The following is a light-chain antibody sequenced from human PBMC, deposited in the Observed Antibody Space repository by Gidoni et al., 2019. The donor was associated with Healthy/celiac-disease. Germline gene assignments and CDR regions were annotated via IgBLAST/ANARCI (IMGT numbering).Light chain of an antibody. J-gene: IGKJ1*01. CDR2: WAS. CDR3: QQYYSTPPWT. V-gene: IGKV4-1*01. Sequence: DIVMTQSPDPLAVSLGERATINCKSSQSVFYSSNNKNYLAWYQQKPGQPPKLLIYWASTRESGVPDRFSGSGSGTDFTLTISSLQAEDVAVYYCQQYYSTPPWTFGQGTKVEIK. CDR1: QSVFYSSNNKNY.